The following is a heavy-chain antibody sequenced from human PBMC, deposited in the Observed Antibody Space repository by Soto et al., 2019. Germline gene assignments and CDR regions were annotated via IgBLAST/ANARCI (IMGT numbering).Heavy chain of an antibody. CDR3: ARTLPNRQLFDS. CDR1: GGFI. CDR2: IYNSGRY. J-gene: IGHJ4*02. D-gene: IGHD1-1*01. V-gene: IGHV4-59*01. Sequence: SETLSLTCTVSGGFIWGWIRQSPGKGLEWVGYIYNSGRYNYNPSLESRPTISIDTSKNQFSLRLASVTAADTAVYYCARTLPNRQLFDSWSQGTLVTVSS.